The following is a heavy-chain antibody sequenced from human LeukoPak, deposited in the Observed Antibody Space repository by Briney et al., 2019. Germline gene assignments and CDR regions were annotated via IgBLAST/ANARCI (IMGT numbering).Heavy chain of an antibody. Sequence: ASVKVSCKASGGTFSSYAISWVRQAPGLGLEWMGKIIPIFDTTNYAQNFQGRVRISTDESTSTAYMEVSSLRSEDTAVYYCARDAPPGVRGVIRWFDPWGQGTLVTVSS. CDR3: ARDAPPGVRGVIRWFDP. D-gene: IGHD3-10*01. J-gene: IGHJ5*02. CDR2: IIPIFDTT. CDR1: GGTFSSYA. V-gene: IGHV1-69*05.